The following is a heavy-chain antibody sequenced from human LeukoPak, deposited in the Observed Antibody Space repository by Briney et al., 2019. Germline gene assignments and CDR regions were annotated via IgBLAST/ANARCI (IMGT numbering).Heavy chain of an antibody. Sequence: SETLSLTCTVSGGSISRYYWSWIRQPPGKGLEWIGYIYYSGSTNYNPSLKSRVTISVDTSKNQFSLKLSSVTAADTAVYYCARVHQYSSSWYASGSWFDPWGQGTLVTVSS. CDR2: IYYSGST. J-gene: IGHJ5*02. CDR3: ARVHQYSSSWYASGSWFDP. D-gene: IGHD6-13*01. V-gene: IGHV4-59*01. CDR1: GGSISRYY.